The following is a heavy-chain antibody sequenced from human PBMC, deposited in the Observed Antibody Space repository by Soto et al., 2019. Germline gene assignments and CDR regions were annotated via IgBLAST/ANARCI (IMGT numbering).Heavy chain of an antibody. V-gene: IGHV1-18*01. CDR2: ISAYNGNT. CDR3: ARDRGYNWNFGWFDP. CDR1: GYTFSSYG. Sequence: QVQLVQSGAEVKKPGASVKVSCKASGYTFSSYGISWVRQAPGQGLEWMGRISAYNGNTNYAQKLQGRVTMTTDTSTSTAYMELRSLRSDDTAVYYCARDRGYNWNFGWFDPWGQGTLVTVSS. J-gene: IGHJ5*02. D-gene: IGHD1-7*01.